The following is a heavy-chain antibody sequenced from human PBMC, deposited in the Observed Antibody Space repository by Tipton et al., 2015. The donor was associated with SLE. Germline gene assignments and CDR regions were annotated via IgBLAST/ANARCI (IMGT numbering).Heavy chain of an antibody. D-gene: IGHD3-22*01. CDR2: IYYTGGT. V-gene: IGHV4-59*01. CDR1: GGSISSYY. CDR3: ARDEYRYDATGYHLLGHFDF. J-gene: IGHJ4*02. Sequence: TLSLTCTVSGGSISSYYWSWIRQPPGKGLEWIGYIYYTGGTNYNPSLKSRVSMSVDTSKNQFSLKLSSVTAADTAVYYCARDEYRYDATGYHLLGHFDFWGQGTLVTVSS.